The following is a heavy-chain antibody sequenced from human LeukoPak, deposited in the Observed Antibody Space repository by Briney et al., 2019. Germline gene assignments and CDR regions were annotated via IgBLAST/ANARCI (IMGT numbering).Heavy chain of an antibody. V-gene: IGHV3-21*01. D-gene: IGHD6-13*01. J-gene: IGHJ4*02. CDR1: GFTFSSYS. Sequence: GGSLRLSCAASGFTFSSYSLNWVRQAPGKGLEWVSSISSTSSYIYHADSVKGRFTISRDNSRNTLYLQMNSLRAEDTAVYYCARVFAYSSSWYPVDYWGQGTLVTVSS. CDR2: ISSTSSYI. CDR3: ARVFAYSSSWYPVDY.